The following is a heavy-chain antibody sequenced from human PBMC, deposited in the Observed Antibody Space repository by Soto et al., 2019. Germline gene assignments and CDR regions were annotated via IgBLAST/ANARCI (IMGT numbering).Heavy chain of an antibody. V-gene: IGHV1-8*01. Sequence: ASVKVSCKASGYTFTSYYINWVRQATGQGLEWMGWMNPNSGNTGYAQKFQGRVTMTRNTSISTAYMELSSLRSEDTAVYYCARAHEGYSSSSNDYYYYMDGWGKGTTVTVSS. CDR3: ARAHEGYSSSSNDYYYYMDG. J-gene: IGHJ6*03. CDR1: GYTFTSYY. CDR2: MNPNSGNT. D-gene: IGHD6-6*01.